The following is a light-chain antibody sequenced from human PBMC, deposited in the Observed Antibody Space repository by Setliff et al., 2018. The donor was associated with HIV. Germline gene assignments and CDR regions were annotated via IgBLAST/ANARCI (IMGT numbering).Light chain of an antibody. CDR2: EVR. V-gene: IGLV2-14*01. CDR3: TSYTSSSTLVA. Sequence: QSVLAQPASVSGSPGQSITISCTRTNSDVGGYSYVSWYQQHPGKAPKLMIYEVRNRPSGVSNRFSGSKSGNTASLTISGLQAEDEADYYCTSYTSSSTLVAFGGGTKVTVL. J-gene: IGLJ2*01. CDR1: NSDVGGYSY.